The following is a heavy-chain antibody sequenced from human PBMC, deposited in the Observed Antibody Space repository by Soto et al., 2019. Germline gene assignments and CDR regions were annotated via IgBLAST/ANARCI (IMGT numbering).Heavy chain of an antibody. CDR3: ARATTTQVHFDY. V-gene: IGHV4-59*01. Sequence: KPSETLSLTCTVSGGSISRYYWSWIRQPPGKGLEWIGYMYNTGSTVYNPPFKSRVTISVDTSKNQFSLKLSSVTAADTAVYYCARATTTQVHFDYWGQGTLVTVSS. CDR2: MYNTGST. CDR1: GGSISRYY. D-gene: IGHD1-26*01. J-gene: IGHJ4*02.